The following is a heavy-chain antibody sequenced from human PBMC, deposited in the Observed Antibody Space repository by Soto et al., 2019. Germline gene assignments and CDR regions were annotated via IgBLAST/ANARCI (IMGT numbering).Heavy chain of an antibody. CDR2: IKAGNGNT. CDR3: ARVSCYYLPDX. CDR1: XXXFXNXA. Sequence: QVQLVQSGAEEKKPGXXXKVXCXAXXXXFXNXATHWVRQAPGQRLEWMGWIKAGNGNTKYSQKFQGRVTITRDTSASTAYMELRSLRSEDTAVYYCARVSCYYLPDXXXXGTLVTVSS. J-gene: IGHJ4*01. D-gene: IGHD1-26*01. V-gene: IGHV1-3*05.